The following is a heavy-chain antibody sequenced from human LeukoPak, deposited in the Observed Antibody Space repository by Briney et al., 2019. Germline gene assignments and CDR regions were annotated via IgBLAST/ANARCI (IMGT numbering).Heavy chain of an antibody. CDR1: GFTVSSNY. CDR3: AREIYCSASSCTGGVFDI. Sequence: GGSLRLSCAASGFTVSSNYMSWVREAPGKGLEWVSVIYSGGSTYYADSVKGRFTISRDNSKNTLYLQMNSLRVEDTAVYYCAREIYCSASSCTGGVFDIWGQGTMVTVSS. J-gene: IGHJ3*02. V-gene: IGHV3-53*01. CDR2: IYSGGST. D-gene: IGHD2-15*01.